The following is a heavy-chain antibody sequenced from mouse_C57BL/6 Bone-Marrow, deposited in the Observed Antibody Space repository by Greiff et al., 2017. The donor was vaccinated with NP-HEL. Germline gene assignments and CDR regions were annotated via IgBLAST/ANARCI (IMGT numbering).Heavy chain of an antibody. J-gene: IGHJ2*01. Sequence: QVQLQQSGAELAKPGASVKLSCKASGYTFTSYWMHWVKQRPGQGREWFGYINPSRGYPNYNQKFKNKATLTADKSSSTAYMQLSSLTYEDSAVYYCASLRRRDYWGQGTTLTVSS. D-gene: IGHD2-12*01. V-gene: IGHV1-7*01. CDR3: ASLRRRDY. CDR1: GYTFTSYW. CDR2: INPSRGYP.